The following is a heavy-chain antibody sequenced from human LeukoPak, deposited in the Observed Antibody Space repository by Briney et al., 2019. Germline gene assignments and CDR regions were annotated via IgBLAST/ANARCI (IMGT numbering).Heavy chain of an antibody. CDR3: ANGNSGWYYFDY. J-gene: IGHJ4*02. D-gene: IGHD6-19*01. CDR1: GFGLSGSG. CDR2: ISVSGGII. V-gene: IGHV3-23*01. Sequence: GGSLRLSCVASGFGLSGSGMTWVRQAPGKGREWISYISVSGGIIYYADSVKGRFTISRDNSKNTQYLQMNSLRAEDTAVYYCANGNSGWYYFDYWGQGTLVTVSS.